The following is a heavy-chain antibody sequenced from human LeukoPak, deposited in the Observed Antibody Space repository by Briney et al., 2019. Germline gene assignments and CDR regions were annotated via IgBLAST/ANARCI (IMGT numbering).Heavy chain of an antibody. Sequence: GGSLRLSCAASGITFSRSWMSWVRQAPGKGLEWVAFIKEDGGEIYYVDSVKGRFTVSRDNGENSLYLQMNSLRAEDTAVYYCARDRGGRSGLDDWGQGTLVTVSS. J-gene: IGHJ4*02. CDR1: GITFSRSW. D-gene: IGHD2-15*01. CDR2: IKEDGGEI. V-gene: IGHV3-7*04. CDR3: ARDRGGRSGLDD.